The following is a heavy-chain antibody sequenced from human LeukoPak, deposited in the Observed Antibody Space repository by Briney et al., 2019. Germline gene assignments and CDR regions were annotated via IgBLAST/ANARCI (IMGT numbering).Heavy chain of an antibody. CDR3: ARVPFYDFWGGPGYFDY. V-gene: IGHV3-66*01. D-gene: IGHD3-3*01. CDR1: GFTVSSYY. Sequence: GGSLRLSCAASGFTVSSYYMTWVRQAPGEGLELVSVIYSGGGTYYADSGKGRFTISRDSYENTLYLQMNSLRAEDTAVYFCARVPFYDFWGGPGYFDYWGQGILVTVSP. CDR2: IYSGGGT. J-gene: IGHJ4*02.